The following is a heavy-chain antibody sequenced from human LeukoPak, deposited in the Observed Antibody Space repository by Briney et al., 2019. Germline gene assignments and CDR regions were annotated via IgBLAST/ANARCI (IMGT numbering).Heavy chain of an antibody. CDR3: ARERGGIAAAGSLGY. D-gene: IGHD6-13*01. CDR1: GFTFTDFA. Sequence: GGSLRLSCAASGFTFTDFAMNWVRQAPGKGLEWVSYISSSSSTIYYADSVKGRFTISRDNAKNSLYLQMNSLRAEDTAVYYCARERGGIAAAGSLGYWGQGTLVTVSS. J-gene: IGHJ4*02. V-gene: IGHV3-48*04. CDR2: ISSSSSTI.